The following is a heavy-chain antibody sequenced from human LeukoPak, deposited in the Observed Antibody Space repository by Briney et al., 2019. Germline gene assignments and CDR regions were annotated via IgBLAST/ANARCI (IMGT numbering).Heavy chain of an antibody. V-gene: IGHV3-21*01. CDR3: ARHSPHFHSTSCYNDAFDI. CDR1: GFTFSNHS. D-gene: IGHD2-2*02. CDR2: ISSSSSYI. Sequence: PGGSLRLSGAASGFTFSNHSMNWVRQAPGKGLEWVSSISSSSSYIDYADSVKCQFNLSRDNAKNSLYLQINTLRAEDMDVYYCARHSPHFHSTSCYNDAFDIWRQGTMVIVSS. J-gene: IGHJ3*02.